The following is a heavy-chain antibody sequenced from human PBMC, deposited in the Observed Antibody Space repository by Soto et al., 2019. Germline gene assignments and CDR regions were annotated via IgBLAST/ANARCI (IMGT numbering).Heavy chain of an antibody. CDR1: GGTFSSYA. CDR3: ARGRGVGATAWDI. V-gene: IGHV1-69*12. J-gene: IGHJ3*02. Sequence: QVQLVQSGAEVKKPGSSVKVSCKASGGTFSSYAISWVRQAPGQGLEWMGGIIPIFGTANYAQKFQGRVTITADDSRSPASIELSSLRSEDTAVDYCARGRGVGATAWDIWGQGTMVTVSS. CDR2: IIPIFGTA. D-gene: IGHD1-26*01.